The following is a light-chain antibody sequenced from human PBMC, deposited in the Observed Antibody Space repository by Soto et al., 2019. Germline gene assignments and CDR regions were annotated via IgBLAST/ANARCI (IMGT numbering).Light chain of an antibody. V-gene: IGLV4-69*01. Sequence: QPVLTQSPSASASLGASVKLTCTLSSGHTSYAIAWHQQQPEKGPRYLMKIDSDGSHTKGDGIPDRFSGSSSGAERYLTISSLQSEDVADYYCQTWGTGVPVFGGGTKLTVL. CDR3: QTWGTGVPV. CDR1: SGHTSYA. CDR2: IDSDGSH. J-gene: IGLJ2*01.